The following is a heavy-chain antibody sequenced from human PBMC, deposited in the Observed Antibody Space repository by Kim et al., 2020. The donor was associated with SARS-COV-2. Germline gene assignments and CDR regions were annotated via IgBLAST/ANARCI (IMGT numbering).Heavy chain of an antibody. CDR2: ISYDGSNK. CDR3: ARNVEMATIMGY. V-gene: IGHV3-30*03. Sequence: GGSLRLSCAASGFTFSSYGMHWVRQAPGKGLEWVAVISYDGSNKYYADSVKGRFTISRDNSKNTLYLQMNSLRAEDTAVYYCARNVEMATIMGYWGQVTL. J-gene: IGHJ4*02. D-gene: IGHD5-12*01. CDR1: GFTFSSYG.